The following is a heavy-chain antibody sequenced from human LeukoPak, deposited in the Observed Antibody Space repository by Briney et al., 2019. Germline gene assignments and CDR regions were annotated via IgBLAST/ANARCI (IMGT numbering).Heavy chain of an antibody. V-gene: IGHV3-15*01. Sequence: GGSLRLSCAVSGFTISSYAMSWVRQAPGKGLEWVGRIKSKTDGGTTDYAAPVKGRFTISRDDSKNTLYLQMNSLKTEDTAVYYCTTENPGIVDYWGQGTLVTVSS. CDR2: IKSKTDGGTT. CDR3: TTENPGIVDY. CDR1: GFTISSYA. J-gene: IGHJ4*02.